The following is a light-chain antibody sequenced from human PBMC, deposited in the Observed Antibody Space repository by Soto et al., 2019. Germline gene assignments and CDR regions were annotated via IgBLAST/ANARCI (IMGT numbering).Light chain of an antibody. CDR3: QQYYDTPQT. CDR1: QSVLYSSNNKNY. Sequence: IVMTQSPDSLAVSLGERATINCKSSQSVLYSSNNKNYLAWYQQKPGQPPKLLIYWASTRESGVPDRFSGSGYGTDFTLTITSLQAEDVAVYYCQQYYDTPQTFGQGTRVEIK. CDR2: WAS. V-gene: IGKV4-1*01. J-gene: IGKJ1*01.